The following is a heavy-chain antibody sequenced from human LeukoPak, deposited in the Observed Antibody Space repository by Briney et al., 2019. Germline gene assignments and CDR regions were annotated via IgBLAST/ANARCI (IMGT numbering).Heavy chain of an antibody. Sequence: GGSLRLSCAASGFTVSRNYMSWVRQAPGKGLEWVSVIYSGGSTYYADSVKGRFTISRDNSKNMLYLQMNSLRAEDTAVYYCARSQGGTMSLRHFDLWGRGTLVTVSS. CDR1: GFTVSRNY. CDR3: ARSQGGTMSLRHFDL. J-gene: IGHJ2*01. D-gene: IGHD3-22*01. V-gene: IGHV3-53*01. CDR2: IYSGGST.